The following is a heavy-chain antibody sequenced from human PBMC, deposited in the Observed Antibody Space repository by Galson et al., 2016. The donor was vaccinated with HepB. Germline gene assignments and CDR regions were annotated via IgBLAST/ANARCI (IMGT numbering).Heavy chain of an antibody. J-gene: IGHJ6*01. CDR3: ARHGMFHQVMDF. CDR2: IYPGDSDT. V-gene: IGHV5-51*01. Sequence: QSGAEVKKSGESLKISCKGAGFSFPRYWIGWVRQMPGKGLDWMGIIYPGDSDTKYSPSFQGQVTISADTSISTAYLQWSSLKASDTATYYCARHGMFHQVMDFWGKGTTVTVSS. D-gene: IGHD3-10*02. CDR1: GFSFPRYW.